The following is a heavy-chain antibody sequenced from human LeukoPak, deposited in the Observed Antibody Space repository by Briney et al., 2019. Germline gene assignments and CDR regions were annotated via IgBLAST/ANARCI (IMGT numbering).Heavy chain of an antibody. J-gene: IGHJ2*01. CDR2: ISSSSSYI. Sequence: SGGSLRLSCAASGFTFSSYSMNWVRQAPGKGLEWVSSISSSSSYIYYADSVKGRFTISRDNAKNSLYLQMNSLRAEDTAVYYCARDQTRGFDLWGRGTLVTVSS. V-gene: IGHV3-21*01. CDR3: ARDQTRGFDL. D-gene: IGHD4-11*01. CDR1: GFTFSSYS.